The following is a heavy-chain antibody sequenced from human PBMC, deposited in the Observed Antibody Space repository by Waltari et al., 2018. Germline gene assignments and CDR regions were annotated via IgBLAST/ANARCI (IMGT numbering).Heavy chain of an antibody. Sequence: QVQLVQSGAEVKKPGSSVKVSCKASGGTFSSYTISWVRQAPGQGLEWMGRIIPILGRANYAQKFQGRVTITADESASTAYMELSSLRSEDTAVYYCAGAGGGNSLFAFDIWGQGTMVTVSS. J-gene: IGHJ3*02. V-gene: IGHV1-69*08. CDR2: IIPILGRA. D-gene: IGHD2-21*02. CDR1: GGTFSSYT. CDR3: AGAGGGNSLFAFDI.